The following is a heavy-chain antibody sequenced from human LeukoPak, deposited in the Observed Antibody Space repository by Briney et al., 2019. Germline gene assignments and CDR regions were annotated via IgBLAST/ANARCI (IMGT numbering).Heavy chain of an antibody. CDR3: ARELLNAPTPGAY. CDR1: IDSTNGNY. Sequence: SESLSLTCAVSIDSTNGNYWSWARQSPGKGLEWIGEVHRSGSTTYKPSLKRRVTISIDRSKDQISLDLTSVTAADTAVYYCARELLNAPTPGAYWGKGIMVTVSS. D-gene: IGHD2-21*01. J-gene: IGHJ4*02. V-gene: IGHV4-4*02. CDR2: VHRSGST.